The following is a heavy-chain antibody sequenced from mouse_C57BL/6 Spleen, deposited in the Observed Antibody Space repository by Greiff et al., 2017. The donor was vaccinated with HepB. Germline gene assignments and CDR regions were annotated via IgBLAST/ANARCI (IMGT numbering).Heavy chain of an antibody. CDR2: INPSTGGT. J-gene: IGHJ2*01. D-gene: IGHD1-1*02. Sequence: EVQLQQSGPELVKPGASVKISCKASGYSFTGYYMNWVKQSPEKSLEWIGEINPSTGGTTYNQKFKAKATLTVDKSSSTAYMQLKSLTSEDSAVYYCARYGGPRYYFDYWGQGTTLTVSS. V-gene: IGHV1-42*01. CDR3: ARYGGPRYYFDY. CDR1: GYSFTGYY.